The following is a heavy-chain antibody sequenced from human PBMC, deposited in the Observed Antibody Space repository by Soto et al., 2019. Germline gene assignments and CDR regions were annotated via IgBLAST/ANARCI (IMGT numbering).Heavy chain of an antibody. J-gene: IGHJ4*02. CDR3: AKALYGSSSSPIDY. CDR2: ITWNSGYI. V-gene: IGHV3-9*01. Sequence: EELLVESGGGLVQPGRSLRLSCAASGFTFDDYAMHWVRQAPGKGLEWVSYITWNSGYIGYADSVKGRFTISRDNANNSLYLQMNSLKPEDTAFYYCAKALYGSSSSPIDYWGQGTLVTVSS. D-gene: IGHD6-13*01. CDR1: GFTFDDYA.